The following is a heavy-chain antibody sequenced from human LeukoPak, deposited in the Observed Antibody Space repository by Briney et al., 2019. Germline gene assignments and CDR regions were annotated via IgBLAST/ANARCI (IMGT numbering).Heavy chain of an antibody. D-gene: IGHD6-19*01. V-gene: IGHV4-39*01. CDR3: ARHQSSGWYYFDY. CDR2: IYYSGST. CDR1: GGSISSSSYY. J-gene: IGHJ4*02. Sequence: PSETLSLTCTVSGGSISSSSYYWGWIRQPPGKGLEWIGSIYYSGSTYYNPSLKSRVTISVDTSKNQFSLKLSSVTAADTAVYYCARHQSSGWYYFDYWGQGILVTVSS.